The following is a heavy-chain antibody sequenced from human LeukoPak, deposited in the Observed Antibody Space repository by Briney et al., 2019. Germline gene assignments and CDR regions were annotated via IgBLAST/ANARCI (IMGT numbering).Heavy chain of an antibody. CDR3: ARGDYGGYSYGYNPYYYYYMDV. CDR2: MNPNSGNT. V-gene: IGHV1-8*03. J-gene: IGHJ6*03. Sequence: ASVKVSFKASGYTFTSYDINWVRQATGQGLEWMGWMNPNSGNTGYAQKFQGRVTITRNSSISTAYMELSSLRSEDTAVYYCARGDYGGYSYGYNPYYYYYMDVWGKGTTVTVSS. CDR1: GYTFTSYD. D-gene: IGHD5-18*01.